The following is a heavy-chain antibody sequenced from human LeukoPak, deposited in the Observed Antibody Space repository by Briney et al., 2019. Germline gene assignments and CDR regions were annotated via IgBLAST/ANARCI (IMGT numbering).Heavy chain of an antibody. CDR1: GGSISSYY. CDR3: ARQGIVGATGTLYYYYGMDV. J-gene: IGHJ6*02. V-gene: IGHV4-59*08. CDR2: IYYSGST. D-gene: IGHD1-26*01. Sequence: SETLSLTCAVYGGSISSYYWSWIRQPPGKGLEWIGYIYYSGSTNYNPSLKSRVTISVDTSKNQFSLKLSSVTAADTAVYYCARQGIVGATGTLYYYYGMDVWGQGTTVTVSS.